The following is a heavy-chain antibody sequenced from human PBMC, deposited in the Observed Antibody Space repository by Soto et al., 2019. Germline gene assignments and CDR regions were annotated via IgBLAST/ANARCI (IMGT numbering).Heavy chain of an antibody. CDR2: IYYSGST. V-gene: IGHV4-39*01. Sequence: SETLSLTCTVSGGSISSSSYYWGWIRQPPGKGLEWIGSIYYSGSTYYNPSLKSRVTISVDTSKNQFSLKLSSVTAADTAVYYCARLTVCTNGVCYTSDYYYGMDVWGQGTTVTVS. D-gene: IGHD2-8*01. CDR1: GGSISSSSYY. CDR3: ARLTVCTNGVCYTSDYYYGMDV. J-gene: IGHJ6*02.